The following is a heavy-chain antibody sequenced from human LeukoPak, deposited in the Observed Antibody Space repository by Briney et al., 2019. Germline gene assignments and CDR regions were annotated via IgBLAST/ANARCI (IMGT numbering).Heavy chain of an antibody. J-gene: IGHJ4*02. V-gene: IGHV3-66*01. CDR1: GLTVSRSY. CDR3: ARILNSYDSSGYFDS. CDR2: IYSGGNT. Sequence: GGSLRLSCAAAGLTVSRSYMIWVRQAPGKGLEWVSIIYSGGNTYYADSVKGRFTISRDNSKNTLFLQMNSLRADDTAVYYCARILNSYDSSGYFDSWGQGTLVTDSS. D-gene: IGHD3-22*01.